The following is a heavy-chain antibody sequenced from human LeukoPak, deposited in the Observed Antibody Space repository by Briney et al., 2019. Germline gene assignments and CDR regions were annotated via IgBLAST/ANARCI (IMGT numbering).Heavy chain of an antibody. CDR2: IVSNGDST. CDR3: VNPGWYYDSSGYSYYYGMDV. CDR1: GFTFSRYG. Sequence: PGGCLRLSCSASGFTFSRYGMHWVRQAPGKGLEYVSAIVSNGDSTYYADSVKGRFTISRDNAKNTLYLQMSSLRPDDTAVYYCVNPGWYYDSSGYSYYYGMDVWGQGTTVTVSS. D-gene: IGHD3-22*01. V-gene: IGHV3-64D*09. J-gene: IGHJ6*02.